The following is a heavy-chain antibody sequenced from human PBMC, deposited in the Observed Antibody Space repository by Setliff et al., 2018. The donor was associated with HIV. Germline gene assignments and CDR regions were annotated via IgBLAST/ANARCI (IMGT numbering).Heavy chain of an antibody. D-gene: IGHD3-10*01. J-gene: IGHJ4*02. CDR1: GGSISSGGYS. V-gene: IGHV4-30-2*01. CDR2: IYHTGST. CDR3: ACEKYGSGSYWPY. Sequence: SETLSLTCAVSGGSISSGGYSWGWIRQPPGKGLEWVGHIYHTGSTYYNPSLKSRVTLSVDRSKNQFSLRLTSVTAADTAVYYCACEKYGSGSYWPYWGQGILVTVSS.